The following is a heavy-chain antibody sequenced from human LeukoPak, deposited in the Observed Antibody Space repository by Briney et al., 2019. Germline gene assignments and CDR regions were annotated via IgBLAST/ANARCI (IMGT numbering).Heavy chain of an antibody. CDR2: INPNSGGT. D-gene: IGHD4-17*01. CDR3: ARVREDYGDYPLEGAFDI. Sequence: ASVKVSCKASGYTFTGYYMHWVRQAPGQGLEWMGWINPNSGGTNYAQKFQGRVTVTRDTSISTAYMELSRLRSDDTAVYYCARVREDYGDYPLEGAFDIWGQGTMVTASS. V-gene: IGHV1-2*02. J-gene: IGHJ3*02. CDR1: GYTFTGYY.